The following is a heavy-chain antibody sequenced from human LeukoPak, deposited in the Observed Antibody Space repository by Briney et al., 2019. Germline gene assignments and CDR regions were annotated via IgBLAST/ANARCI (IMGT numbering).Heavy chain of an antibody. Sequence: GGSLRLSCAASGFTFSSYSMNWVRQAPGKGLEWVSYISSSSSTIYYADSVKGRFTISRDNAKNSLYLQMNSLRAEDTAVYYCAREYNSWPCYAPDYWGQGTLVTVSS. J-gene: IGHJ4*02. CDR3: AREYNSWPCYAPDY. D-gene: IGHD2-2*01. CDR2: ISSSSSTI. V-gene: IGHV3-48*01. CDR1: GFTFSSYS.